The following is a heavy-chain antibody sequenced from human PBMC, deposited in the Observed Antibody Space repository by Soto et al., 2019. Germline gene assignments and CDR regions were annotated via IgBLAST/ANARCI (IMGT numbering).Heavy chain of an antibody. CDR1: GYTFTGYY. J-gene: IGHJ6*02. D-gene: IGHD3-10*01. CDR2: INPNSGGT. Sequence: GASVKVSCKASGYTFTGYYMHWVRQAPGQGLEWMGWINPNSGGTNYAQKFQGRVTMTRDTSISTAYMELSRLRSDDTAVYYCARDQGGYGSGSWHYYGMDVWGQGTTVTVSS. CDR3: ARDQGGYGSGSWHYYGMDV. V-gene: IGHV1-2*02.